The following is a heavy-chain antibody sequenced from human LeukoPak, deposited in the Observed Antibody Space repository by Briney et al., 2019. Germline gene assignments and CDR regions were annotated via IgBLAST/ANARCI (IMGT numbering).Heavy chain of an antibody. CDR3: ARGRTVLLFLEWLEMDYYAMDV. Sequence: PSQTLSLTCTVSGGSISSGDYYWSWIRQPPGKGLEWIGYIYYSGSTYYNPSLKSRVTISVDTSKNQFSLKLSSVTAADTAVYYCARGRTVLLFLEWLEMDYYAMDVWGQGTTVTVSS. CDR1: GGSISSGDYY. D-gene: IGHD3-3*01. V-gene: IGHV4-30-4*01. CDR2: IYYSGST. J-gene: IGHJ6*02.